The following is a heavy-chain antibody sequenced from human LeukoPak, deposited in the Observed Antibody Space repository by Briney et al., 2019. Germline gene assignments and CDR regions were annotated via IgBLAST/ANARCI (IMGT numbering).Heavy chain of an antibody. D-gene: IGHD6-13*01. CDR3: ARDIQAIAAAGTRNFDY. CDR1: GGTFSSYA. J-gene: IGHJ4*02. V-gene: IGHV1-69*04. CDR2: IIPILGIA. Sequence: ASVKVSCKASGGTFSSYAISGVRQAPGQGLEWMGRIIPILGIANYAQKFKGRVTITADKSTSTAYMELSSLRSEDTAVYYCARDIQAIAAAGTRNFDYWGQGTLVTVSS.